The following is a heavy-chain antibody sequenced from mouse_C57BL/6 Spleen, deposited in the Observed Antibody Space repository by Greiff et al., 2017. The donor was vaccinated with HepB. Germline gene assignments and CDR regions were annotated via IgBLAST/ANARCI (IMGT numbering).Heavy chain of an antibody. CDR1: GYAFSSSW. D-gene: IGHD2-5*01. CDR2: IYPGDGDT. V-gene: IGHV1-82*01. J-gene: IGHJ2*01. Sequence: QVQLQQSGPELVKPGASVKISCKASGYAFSSSWMNWVKQRPGKGLEWIGRIYPGDGDTNYNGKFKGKATLTADKSSSTAYMQLSSLTSEDSAVYFCARSGSNYVYQYYFDYWGQGTTLTVSS. CDR3: ARSGSNYVYQYYFDY.